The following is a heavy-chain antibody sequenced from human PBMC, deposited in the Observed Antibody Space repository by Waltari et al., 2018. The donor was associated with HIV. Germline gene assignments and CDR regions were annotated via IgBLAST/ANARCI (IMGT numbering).Heavy chain of an antibody. CDR1: GYTFTSYG. V-gene: IGHV1-18*01. Sequence: QVQLVQSGAEVKKPGASVKVSCKASGYTFTSYGISWVRQAPGKGLEWMGWISANKGNTNNTQKLQGRVTMTTDPSTSTATMELRRLRSDDTAVYYCARVRCSSSSCYSGWFDPWGQGTLVTVTS. J-gene: IGHJ5*02. CDR2: ISANKGNT. D-gene: IGHD2-2*01. CDR3: ARVRCSSSSCYSGWFDP.